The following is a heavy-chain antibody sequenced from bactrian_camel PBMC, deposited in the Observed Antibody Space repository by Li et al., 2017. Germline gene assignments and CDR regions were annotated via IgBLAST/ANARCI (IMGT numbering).Heavy chain of an antibody. Sequence: HVQLVESGGGSVEPGGSLRLSCTGSGYSYRIYSMAWFRQMPGKEREEEREAVAIIDNGGKLKYAESVKGRFTISQDNAKRTINLQMNNLKPEDTAMYYCGPGAPMVADAASLPCLSVLGARGPRSPSP. CDR2: IDNGGKL. V-gene: IGHV3S53*01. J-gene: IGHJ6*01. CDR3: GPGAPMVADAASLPCLSVL. D-gene: IGHD2*01. CDR1: GYSYRIYS.